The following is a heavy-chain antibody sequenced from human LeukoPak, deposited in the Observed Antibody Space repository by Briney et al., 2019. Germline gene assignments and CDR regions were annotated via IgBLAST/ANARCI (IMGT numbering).Heavy chain of an antibody. V-gene: IGHV4-30-4*01. CDR2: IYYSGST. CDR3: ARAPYSSSSARHIDY. D-gene: IGHD6-6*01. CDR1: GDSISSDNYY. J-gene: IGHJ4*02. Sequence: PSETLSLTCTVSGDSISSDNYYWNWIRQPPGKGLEWIGYIYYSGSTYYDPSLKSRITISVDTSKNQFSLKLSSVTAADTAVYCCARAPYSSSSARHIDYWGQGTLITVSS.